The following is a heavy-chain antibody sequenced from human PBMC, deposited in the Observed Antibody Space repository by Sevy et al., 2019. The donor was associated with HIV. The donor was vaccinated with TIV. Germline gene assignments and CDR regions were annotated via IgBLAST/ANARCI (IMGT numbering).Heavy chain of an antibody. V-gene: IGHV3-23*01. D-gene: IGHD6-13*01. CDR1: GFTFSSYA. J-gene: IGHJ4*02. CDR3: AKAILYSSSWYYFDY. Sequence: GGSLRLSCAASGFTFSSYAMSWVRQAPGKGLEWVSAISGSGGSTYYADSVKGRFTISRDNSKNTLYLQMNSLRAEDTVVYYCAKAILYSSSWYYFDYWGQGTLVTVSS. CDR2: ISGSGGST.